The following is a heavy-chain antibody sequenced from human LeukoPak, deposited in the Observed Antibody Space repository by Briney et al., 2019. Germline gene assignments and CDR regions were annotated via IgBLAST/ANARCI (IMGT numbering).Heavy chain of an antibody. CDR2: IYPGDSDT. D-gene: IGHD6-13*01. J-gene: IGHJ4*02. V-gene: IGHV5-51*01. CDR1: GYTFTSYW. Sequence: GSLNISCTGSGYTFTSYWIGWVRQMPGKGLEWMGIIYPGDSDTRYSPSFQGQVTISADKSISTAYLQWSSLKASDTAMYYCARRGSSWYSVWGQGTLVTVSS. CDR3: ARRGSSWYSV.